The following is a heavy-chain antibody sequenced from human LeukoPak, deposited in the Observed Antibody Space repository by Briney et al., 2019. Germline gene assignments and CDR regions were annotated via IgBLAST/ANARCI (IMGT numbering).Heavy chain of an antibody. J-gene: IGHJ4*02. CDR2: IWYDGSNT. CDR3: ARDAKHWDGGIDS. D-gene: IGHD4-23*01. Sequence: GGSLRLSCAASGFTFSNAWMSWVRQAPGKGLEWVAVIWYDGSNTYYADSVKGRFTISRDNSKNTLYLQMNSLRAEDTAVFYCARDAKHWDGGIDSWGQGTLVTVSS. CDR1: GFTFSNAW. V-gene: IGHV3-33*08.